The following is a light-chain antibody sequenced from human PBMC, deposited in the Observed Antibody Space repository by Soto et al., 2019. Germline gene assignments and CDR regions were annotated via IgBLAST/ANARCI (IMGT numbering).Light chain of an antibody. CDR1: SSDVGTYNY. J-gene: IGLJ1*01. V-gene: IGLV2-14*01. CDR2: EVS. Sequence: ALTQPASVSGSPGQSITISCTGTSSDVGTYNYVSWYQHHPGKAPKLIIYEVSNRPSGVSNRFSGSKSGSTASLTISGLQAEDEADYHCTSYTRATALVFGPGTKVTV. CDR3: TSYTRATALV.